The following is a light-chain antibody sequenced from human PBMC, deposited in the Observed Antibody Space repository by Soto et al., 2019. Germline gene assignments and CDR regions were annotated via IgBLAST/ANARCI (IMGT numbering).Light chain of an antibody. J-gene: IGKJ5*01. V-gene: IGKV3-20*01. CDR2: GAS. CDR1: QTVSSNY. Sequence: EIVMTQSPATLSVSPGERATLSFMSSQTVSSNYLAWCQQRPGQAPRLLIYGASTRAAGIPDRFSGSGSGTDFTLTITRLEPEDSAVYFCQQYTGPPTTFGQGTRLEIK. CDR3: QQYTGPPTT.